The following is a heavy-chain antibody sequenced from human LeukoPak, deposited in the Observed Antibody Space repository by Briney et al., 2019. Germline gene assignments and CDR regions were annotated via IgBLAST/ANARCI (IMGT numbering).Heavy chain of an antibody. CDR2: ISWNSGSI. CDR1: GFTFDDYA. D-gene: IGHD6-13*01. CDR3: AKAGGIAAAGFDY. Sequence: GGSPRLSCAASGFTFDDYAMHWVRQAPGKGLEWVSGISWNSGSIGYADSVKGRFTISRDNAKNSLYLQMNSLRAEDTALYYCAKAGGIAAAGFDYWGQGTLVTVSS. V-gene: IGHV3-9*01. J-gene: IGHJ4*02.